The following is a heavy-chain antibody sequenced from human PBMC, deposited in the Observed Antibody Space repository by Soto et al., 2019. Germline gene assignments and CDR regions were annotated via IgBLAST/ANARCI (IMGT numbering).Heavy chain of an antibody. CDR2: IHYGGST. Sequence: QLQLQESGPALVKPSETLSLTCTVSGGSISSITYYWGWIRQSPEKGLEWIGYIHYGGSTYYNPCRPRLATHRPDTSKSPLYLRRTSLNASDAGVYSCTRCTPPLLQSNYWSGYYLSSFDYWRQGSLVTVSA. CDR3: TRCTPPLLQSNYWSGYYLSSFDY. CDR1: GGSISSITYY. J-gene: IGHJ4*02. D-gene: IGHD3-3*01. V-gene: IGHV4-39*01.